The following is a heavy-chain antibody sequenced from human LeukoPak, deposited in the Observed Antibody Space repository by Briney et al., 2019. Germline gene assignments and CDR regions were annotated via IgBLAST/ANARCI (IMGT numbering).Heavy chain of an antibody. Sequence: GRSLRLSCAASGFTFDDYVMHWVRQAPGKGLEWVSGISWNSRSIGYADSVKGRFTISRDNAKNSLYLQMDSLSAEDTAVYYCARETEEAFDIWGQGTMVTVSS. CDR3: ARETEEAFDI. CDR1: GFTFDDYV. V-gene: IGHV3-9*01. J-gene: IGHJ3*02. CDR2: ISWNSRSI. D-gene: IGHD1-14*01.